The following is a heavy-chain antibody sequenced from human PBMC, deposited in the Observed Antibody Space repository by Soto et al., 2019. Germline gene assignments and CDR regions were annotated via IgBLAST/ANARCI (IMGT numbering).Heavy chain of an antibody. V-gene: IGHV3-53*01. CDR1: GFTVSSNY. CDR2: IFTGGDT. CDR3: VRGDNWSDEASDY. Sequence: GGSLRLSCAASGFTVSSNYMSWVRQAPGKGLEWVSVIFTGGDTYSADSVKGRFTMSRDSSKTTLYLQMNSLRADDTAVYYCVRGDNWSDEASDYWGQGTLVTVSS. J-gene: IGHJ4*02. D-gene: IGHD1-1*01.